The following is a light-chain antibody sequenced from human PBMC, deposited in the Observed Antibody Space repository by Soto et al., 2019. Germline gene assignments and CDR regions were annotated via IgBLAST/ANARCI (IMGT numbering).Light chain of an antibody. Sequence: IVLTPSPGKLSLSPGERTTLSCRASQTGNNNYLAWYQHKSGQAPRLLIYGVYTRASGIPDRFSGSGSGTEFTLTITRLEPEDSAVYFCQHYGYTQWTFGQGTKVDI. CDR1: QTGNNNY. CDR2: GVY. CDR3: QHYGYTQWT. J-gene: IGKJ1*01. V-gene: IGKV3-20*01.